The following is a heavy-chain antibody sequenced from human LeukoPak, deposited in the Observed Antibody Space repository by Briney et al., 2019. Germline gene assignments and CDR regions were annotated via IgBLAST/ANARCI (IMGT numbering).Heavy chain of an antibody. V-gene: IGHV1-2*06. Sequence: ASVRVSCKSSGYTFTGYYMHWVRQAPGQGLEWMGRINPDSGGTNYAQKLQGRVTLTTETSTSTAYMELRSLRFDDTAVYYCARAGATVTTHFDYWGQGTLVTVSS. CDR2: INPDSGGT. J-gene: IGHJ4*02. D-gene: IGHD4-17*01. CDR1: GYTFTGYY. CDR3: ARAGATVTTHFDY.